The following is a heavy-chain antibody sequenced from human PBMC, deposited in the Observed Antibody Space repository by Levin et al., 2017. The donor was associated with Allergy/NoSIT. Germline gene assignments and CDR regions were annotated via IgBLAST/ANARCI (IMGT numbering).Heavy chain of an antibody. Sequence: GGSPRLSCAASGFTFSDSHMNWVRQAPGKGLEWVSFITHDGTVPVYADSVKGRFTISRDNAKNSLYLQLNSLKAEDTAVYYCARDLSHTDRAFDYWGQGTLVTVSS. CDR3: ARDLSHTDRAFDY. CDR1: GFTFSDSH. CDR2: ITHDGTVP. J-gene: IGHJ4*02. V-gene: IGHV3-21*06.